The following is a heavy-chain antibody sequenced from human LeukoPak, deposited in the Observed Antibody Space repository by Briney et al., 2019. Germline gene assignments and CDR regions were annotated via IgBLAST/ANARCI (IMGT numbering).Heavy chain of an antibody. CDR3: ARDLGNYGMDV. CDR2: ISSSSSYI. Sequence: GGSLRLSCAASGFTFSSYSMNWVRQAPGKGLEWVSSISSSSSYIYYADSVKGRFTISRDNAKNSLYLQMNSLRAEDTAVYYRARDLGNYGMDVWGQGTTVTVSS. V-gene: IGHV3-21*01. D-gene: IGHD1-26*01. CDR1: GFTFSSYS. J-gene: IGHJ6*02.